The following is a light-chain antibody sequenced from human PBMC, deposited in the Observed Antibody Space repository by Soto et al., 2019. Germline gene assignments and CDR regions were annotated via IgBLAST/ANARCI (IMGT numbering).Light chain of an antibody. V-gene: IGKV1-27*01. CDR1: QGINIY. J-gene: IGKJ4*01. Sequence: DIQMTQSPSSLSASVGDRVTITCRASQGINIYLAWYKQKAGKVPKLLIYDASTLQSGVPSRFSGSGSGTDFTLTISGLQPEDVATYYCQTYNGAPLTFGGGTKVEIK. CDR3: QTYNGAPLT. CDR2: DAS.